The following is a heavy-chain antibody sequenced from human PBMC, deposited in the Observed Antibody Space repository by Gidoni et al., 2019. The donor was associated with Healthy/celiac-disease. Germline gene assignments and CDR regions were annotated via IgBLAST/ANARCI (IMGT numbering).Heavy chain of an antibody. Sequence: EVQLLESGGGLVQPGGSLRLSCAASGFTFSSYAMSWVRHAPGKGLEWVSAISGSGGSTYYADSVKGRFTISRDNSKNTLYLQMNSLRAEDTAVYYCAKALYYDFWSGYYETDYYYYGMDVWGQGTTVTVSS. CDR3: AKALYYDFWSGYYETDYYYYGMDV. V-gene: IGHV3-23*01. J-gene: IGHJ6*02. CDR2: ISGSGGST. D-gene: IGHD3-3*01. CDR1: GFTFSSYA.